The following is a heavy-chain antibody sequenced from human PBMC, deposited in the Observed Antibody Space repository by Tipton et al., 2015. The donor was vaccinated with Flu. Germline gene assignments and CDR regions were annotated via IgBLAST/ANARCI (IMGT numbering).Heavy chain of an antibody. J-gene: IGHJ4*02. V-gene: IGHV4-38-2*01. CDR3: ARHTGDSVRGVIDY. CDR1: GDSVGSDYY. Sequence: TLSLTCSVSGDSVGSDYYWGWIRQPPGKGLEWIGNSYHTGNTYYNPTLKSRLTISVDTSQNQFSLRLSSVTAADTAVYYCARHTGDSVRGVIDYWGQGTLVTVSS. CDR2: SYHTGNT. D-gene: IGHD3-10*02.